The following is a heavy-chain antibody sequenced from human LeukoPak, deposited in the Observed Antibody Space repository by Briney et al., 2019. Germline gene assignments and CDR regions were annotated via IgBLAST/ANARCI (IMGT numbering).Heavy chain of an antibody. CDR3: ARAAGYYFDY. CDR2: TSSSSSYI. V-gene: IGHV3-21*01. CDR1: GFTFSSYS. J-gene: IGHJ4*02. Sequence: AGGSLRLSCAASGFTFSSYSMNWVRQAPGKGLEWVSSTSSSSSYIYYADSVKGRFTISRDNAKNSLYLQMDSLRAEDTAVYYCARAAGYYFDYWGQGSLVTVSS.